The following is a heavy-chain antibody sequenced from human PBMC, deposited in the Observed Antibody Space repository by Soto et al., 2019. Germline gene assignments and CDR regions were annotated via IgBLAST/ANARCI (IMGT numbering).Heavy chain of an antibody. D-gene: IGHD6-6*01. J-gene: IGHJ4*02. V-gene: IGHV3-9*01. CDR3: AKDPIEYSTITYYFDY. CDR2: ISWNSGSI. Sequence: EVQLVESGGGLVQPGRSLRLSCAASGFTFDDYAMHWVRQAPGKGLEWVSGISWNSGSIGYADSVKGRFTISRYNAKNALYLQMNSLRAEDTALYYCAKDPIEYSTITYYFDYWGQGTLVTVSS. CDR1: GFTFDDYA.